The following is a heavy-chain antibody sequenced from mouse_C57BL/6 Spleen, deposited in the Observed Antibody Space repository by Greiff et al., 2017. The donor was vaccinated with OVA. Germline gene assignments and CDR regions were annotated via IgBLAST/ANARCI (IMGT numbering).Heavy chain of an antibody. CDR2: IDPSDSYT. CDR1: GYTFTSYW. J-gene: IGHJ1*03. D-gene: IGHD5-5*01. V-gene: IGHV1-59*01. CDR3: ARDYRGYFDV. Sequence: QVQLQQPGAELVRPGTSVKLSCKASGYTFTSYWMHWVKQRPGQGLEWIGVIDPSDSYTNYNQKFKGKATLTVDTSSSTAYMQLSSLTSEDSAVYYCARDYRGYFDVWGTGTTVTVSS.